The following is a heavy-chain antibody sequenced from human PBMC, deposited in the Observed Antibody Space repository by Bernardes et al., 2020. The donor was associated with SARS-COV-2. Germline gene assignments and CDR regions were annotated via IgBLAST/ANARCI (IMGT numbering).Heavy chain of an antibody. D-gene: IGHD3-3*01. Sequence: ASVKVSCKASGYIFTAYYMHWLRQAPGQGLEWMGWINPNSGATNHAQNFRDRVTMTRDTSISTAYMDLSRLRSDDTAVYYCASQTISGPPDVFDIWGQGTMVTVSS. CDR2: INPNSGAT. CDR1: GYIFTAYY. CDR3: ASQTISGPPDVFDI. J-gene: IGHJ3*02. V-gene: IGHV1-2*02.